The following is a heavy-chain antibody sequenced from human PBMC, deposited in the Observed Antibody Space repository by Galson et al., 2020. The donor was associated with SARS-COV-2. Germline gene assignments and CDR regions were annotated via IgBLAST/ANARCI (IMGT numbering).Heavy chain of an antibody. Sequence: TGGSLRLSCAASGFTFSRYAMHWVRQAPGKGLEWVAVISYDGSNKYYADSVTGRFTISRDNSKNTLYLQMNSLRAEDTAVYYCARDSTIYDILTGCDYWGQGTLVTVSS. CDR3: ARDSTIYDILTGCDY. CDR2: ISYDGSNK. CDR1: GFTFSRYA. J-gene: IGHJ4*02. D-gene: IGHD3-9*01. V-gene: IGHV3-30-3*01.